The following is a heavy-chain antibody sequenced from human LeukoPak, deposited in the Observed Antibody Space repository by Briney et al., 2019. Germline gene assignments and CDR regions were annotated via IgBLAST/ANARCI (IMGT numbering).Heavy chain of an antibody. CDR2: ISSSGSTI. CDR3: ARKGGYGLDFDY. Sequence: PGGSLRLSCAASGFTFRSYEMNWGRQAPGKGLEWVSYISSSGSTIYYAEFVKGRFTISRDNAKNSLYPQMNSLRAEDTAVYYCARKGGYGLDFDYWGQGALVTVSS. J-gene: IGHJ4*02. V-gene: IGHV3-48*03. CDR1: GFTFRSYE. D-gene: IGHD5-18*01.